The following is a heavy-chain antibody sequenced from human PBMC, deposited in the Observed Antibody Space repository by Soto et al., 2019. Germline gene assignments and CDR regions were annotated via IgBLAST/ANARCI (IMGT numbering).Heavy chain of an antibody. Sequence: SETLSLTCGVSGDSISSGYYWAWIRQPPGKGLEWIGSIYHSGTTYYNPSLQSRVTISVDTSKNQFSLKLSSVTAADTAVYYCARITGRHLDYWGQGILVTVSS. CDR3: ARITGRHLDY. CDR1: GDSISSGYY. V-gene: IGHV4-38-2*01. J-gene: IGHJ4*02. CDR2: IYHSGTT. D-gene: IGHD1-20*01.